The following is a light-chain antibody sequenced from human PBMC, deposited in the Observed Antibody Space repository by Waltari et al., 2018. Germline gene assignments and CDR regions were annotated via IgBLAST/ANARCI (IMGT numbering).Light chain of an antibody. V-gene: IGKV3-11*01. J-gene: IGKJ2*01. Sequence: EIVLTQSPGTLSLSPGEGATLSCRASQCVETYFAWFQQKPGQSPRLLIYAAVDRPTGVPATFVGSGAGTDFTLTVTSVEPEDFAVYCCQQRSDWPWTFGQGSRVEVK. CDR1: QCVETY. CDR3: QQRSDWPWT. CDR2: AAV.